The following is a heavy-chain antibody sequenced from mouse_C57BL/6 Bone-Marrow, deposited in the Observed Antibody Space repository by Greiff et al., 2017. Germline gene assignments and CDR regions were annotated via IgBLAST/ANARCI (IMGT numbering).Heavy chain of an antibody. J-gene: IGHJ2*01. Sequence: QVQLQQPGAELVMPGASVKLSCRASGYTFTSHWMHWVKQRPGQGLEWIGEIDPSDSYTNDNQTFKGKSTLTVDKSSSTAYMQRSSLTSEGSAVYDCVRRRCPYYFDFWGQGTTRTVSS. CDR1: GYTFTSHW. CDR3: VRRRCPYYFDF. V-gene: IGHV1-69*01. CDR2: IDPSDSYT.